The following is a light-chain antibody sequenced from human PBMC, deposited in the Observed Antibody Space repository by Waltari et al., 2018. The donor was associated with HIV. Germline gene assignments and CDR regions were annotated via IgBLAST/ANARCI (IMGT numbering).Light chain of an antibody. J-gene: IGLJ3*02. CDR1: SSNNSSA. V-gene: IGLV4-69*01. CDR2: VNSVGSH. Sequence: QPMLTQSPSASASLGASVKLPCTLSSSNNSSAIVWHQQRSETAPRFVVRVNSVGSHTKGDGIPDRFSGSSSGTDRYLTISSLQSEDEADYYCQTWGTSVQGVFGGGTKLTVI. CDR3: QTWGTSVQGV.